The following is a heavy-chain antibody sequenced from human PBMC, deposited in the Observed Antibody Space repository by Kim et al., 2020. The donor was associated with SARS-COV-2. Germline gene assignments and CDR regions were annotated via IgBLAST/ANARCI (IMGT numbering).Heavy chain of an antibody. D-gene: IGHD2-2*01. CDR2: IIPILGIA. CDR1: GGTFSSYA. J-gene: IGHJ5*02. Sequence: SVKVSCKASGGTFSSYAISWVRQAPGQGLEWMGRIIPILGIANYAQKFQGRVTITADKSTSTAYMELSSLRSEDTAVYYCARPRWGSRDGNWFDPWGQGTLVTVSS. V-gene: IGHV1-69*04. CDR3: ARPRWGSRDGNWFDP.